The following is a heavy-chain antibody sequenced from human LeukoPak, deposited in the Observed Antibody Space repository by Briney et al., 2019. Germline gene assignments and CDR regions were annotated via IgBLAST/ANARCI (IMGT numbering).Heavy chain of an antibody. CDR3: ARDGGGNVDY. CDR1: GGSISSGGYY. CDR2: IYHSGST. Sequence: SQTLSLTYTVSGGSISSGGYYWSWIRQPPGKGLEWIGYIYHSGSTYYNPSLKSRVTISVDRSKNQFSLKLSSVTAADTAVYYCARDGGGNVDYWGQGTLVTVSS. D-gene: IGHD4-23*01. V-gene: IGHV4-30-2*01. J-gene: IGHJ4*02.